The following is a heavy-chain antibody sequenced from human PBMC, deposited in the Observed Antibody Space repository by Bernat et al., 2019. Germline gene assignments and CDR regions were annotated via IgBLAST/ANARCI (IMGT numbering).Heavy chain of an antibody. CDR3: GRPVGMATISFDY. CDR2: INSDGSST. J-gene: IGHJ4*02. CDR1: GFTFSSYW. D-gene: IGHD5-24*01. V-gene: IGHV3-74*01. Sequence: EVQLVESGGGLVQPGGSLRLSCAASGFTFSSYWMHWVRQAPGKGLVWVSRINSDGSSTSYAESVEGRITNPRDNGKNTVYLQMNRLRGEETAVYYCGRPVGMATISFDYWGQGTLVTVSS.